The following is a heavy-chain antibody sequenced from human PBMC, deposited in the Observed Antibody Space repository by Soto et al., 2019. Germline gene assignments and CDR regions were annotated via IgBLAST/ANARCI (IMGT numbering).Heavy chain of an antibody. Sequence: QVQLVQSGAEVKKPGSSVKVSCKASGGTFSSYAISWVRQAPGQGLEWMGGIIPIFGTANYAQKFQGRVTXXAXEXXSTAYMELSSLRPEGTAVYYCALVYGDYDGGWFDPWGQGTLVTVSS. D-gene: IGHD4-17*01. V-gene: IGHV1-69*12. CDR1: GGTFSSYA. CDR2: IIPIFGTA. CDR3: ALVYGDYDGGWFDP. J-gene: IGHJ5*02.